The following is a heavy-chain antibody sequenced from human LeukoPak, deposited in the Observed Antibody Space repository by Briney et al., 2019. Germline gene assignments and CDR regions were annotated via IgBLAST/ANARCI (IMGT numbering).Heavy chain of an antibody. CDR3: AKGGIVLRYFDWLSYFDY. J-gene: IGHJ4*02. V-gene: IGHV3-9*01. CDR1: GFTFDDYA. D-gene: IGHD3-9*01. Sequence: GGSLRLSCAASGFTFDDYAMHWVRQAPGKGLEWVSGIRWNSGSIGYADSVKGRFTISRDNAKNSLYLQMNSLRAEDTALYYCAKGGIVLRYFDWLSYFDYWGQGTLVTVSS. CDR2: IRWNSGSI.